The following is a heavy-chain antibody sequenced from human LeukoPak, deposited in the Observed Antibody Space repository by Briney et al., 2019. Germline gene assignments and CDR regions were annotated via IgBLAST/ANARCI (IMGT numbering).Heavy chain of an antibody. Sequence: GSLRLSCAASGFTFSSYEMNWVRQGPGKGLEWISYITTTDTTKYYTDSVKGRFTISRDNAKNSLYLQMHSLRAEDTAVYYCARGGFVFDIWGQGTVVTVSS. V-gene: IGHV3-48*03. D-gene: IGHD3-10*01. CDR3: ARGGFVFDI. CDR1: GFTFSSYE. J-gene: IGHJ3*02. CDR2: ITTTDTTK.